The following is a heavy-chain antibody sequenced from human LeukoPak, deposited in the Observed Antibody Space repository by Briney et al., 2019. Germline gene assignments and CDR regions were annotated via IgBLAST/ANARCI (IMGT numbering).Heavy chain of an antibody. CDR2: ISTSSTYI. Sequence: PGGSLRLSCAASEFTLRSYSMHWVRQAPGKGLEWVSYISTSSTYIYYADSVKGRFSISRDNAQNSLYLHMDSLRAEDTAVYYCARDASGSSIGLIDLWGQGTLVTVPS. CDR1: EFTLRSYS. V-gene: IGHV3-21*01. D-gene: IGHD1-26*01. J-gene: IGHJ4*02. CDR3: ARDASGSSIGLIDL.